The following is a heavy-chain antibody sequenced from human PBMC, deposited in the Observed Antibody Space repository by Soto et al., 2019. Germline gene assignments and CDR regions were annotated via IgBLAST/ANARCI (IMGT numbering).Heavy chain of an antibody. V-gene: IGHV4-59*08. Sequence: SETLSLTCTVSGCSISSYYWSWIRQPPGKGLEWIGYIYYSGSTNFNPSLKSRVTISVDTSKNQFSLKLSSVTAADTAVYYCARHRTTVTDDFDYWGQGTLVTVSS. CDR1: GCSISSYY. CDR2: IYYSGST. J-gene: IGHJ4*02. CDR3: ARHRTTVTDDFDY. D-gene: IGHD4-17*01.